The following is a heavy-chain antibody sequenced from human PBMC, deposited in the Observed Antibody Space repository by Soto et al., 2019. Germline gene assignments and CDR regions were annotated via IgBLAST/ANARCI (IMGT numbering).Heavy chain of an antibody. CDR3: AREEGPSPIIVVNYAFDR. CDR2: INAGNGNT. V-gene: IGHV1-3*01. J-gene: IGHJ3*02. CDR1: GYTFTSYA. Sequence: ASVKVSCKASGYTFTSYAMHWVRQAPGQRLEWMGWINAGNGNTKYSQKFQGRVTITRDTSASTAYMELSSLRSEDTAVYYCAREEGPSPIIVVNYAFDRWGQGKMVTVS. D-gene: IGHD3-22*01.